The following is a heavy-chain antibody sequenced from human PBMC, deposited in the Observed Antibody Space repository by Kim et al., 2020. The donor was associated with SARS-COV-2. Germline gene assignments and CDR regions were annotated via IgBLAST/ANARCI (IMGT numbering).Heavy chain of an antibody. CDR3: ARLSPSAKYDYVWGSYRLREGYYGMDV. D-gene: IGHD3-16*02. Sequence: SETLSLTCAVYGGSFSGYYWSWIRQPPGKGLEWIGEINHSGSTNYNPSLKSRVTISVDTSKNQFSLKLSSVTAADTAVYYCARLSPSAKYDYVWGSYRLREGYYGMDVWGQGTTVTVSS. J-gene: IGHJ6*02. CDR2: INHSGST. CDR1: GGSFSGYY. V-gene: IGHV4-34*01.